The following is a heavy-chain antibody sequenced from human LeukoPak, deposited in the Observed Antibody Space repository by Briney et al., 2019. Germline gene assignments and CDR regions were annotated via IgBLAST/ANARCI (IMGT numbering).Heavy chain of an antibody. CDR2: INQDGSEM. CDR3: VRAVVVAASYRFDP. CDR1: GFTFSHYR. V-gene: IGHV3-7*03. D-gene: IGHD2-15*01. J-gene: IGHJ5*02. Sequence: GGSLRLSCAASGFTFSHYRMSWVRQAPGKGLEWVANINQDGSEMHYVDSVKGRSTISRDNANNSLYLQMNSLRAEDTAVYYCVRAVVVAASYRFDPWGQGTLVTVSS.